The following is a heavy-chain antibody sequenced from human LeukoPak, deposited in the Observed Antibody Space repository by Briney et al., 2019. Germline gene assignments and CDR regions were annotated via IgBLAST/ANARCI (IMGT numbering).Heavy chain of an antibody. CDR2: IIPIFGTA. CDR3: ARGGAPDDFWSGYYTGIGFDY. J-gene: IGHJ4*02. V-gene: IGHV1-69*13. CDR1: AYTFTSYN. D-gene: IGHD3-3*01. Sequence: SVKVSCKASAYTFTSYNISWVRQAPGQGLEWMGGIIPIFGTANYEQKFQGRVTITADESTSTAYMELSSLRSEDTAVYYCARGGAPDDFWSGYYTGIGFDYWGQGTLVTVSS.